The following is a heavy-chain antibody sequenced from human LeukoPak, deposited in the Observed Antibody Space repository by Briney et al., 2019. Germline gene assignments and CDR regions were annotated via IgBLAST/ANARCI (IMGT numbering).Heavy chain of an antibody. V-gene: IGHV3-48*04. Sequence: GGSLRLSCAASGFTFSSYSMNWVRQAPGKGLEWISYISRSSGTIYFADSLEGRFTISRDNAKDSLYLQMNSLRAEDTAVYYCARDGTKGSMDVWGQGTTVTVSS. J-gene: IGHJ6*02. CDR2: ISRSSGTI. D-gene: IGHD1-26*01. CDR3: ARDGTKGSMDV. CDR1: GFTFSSYS.